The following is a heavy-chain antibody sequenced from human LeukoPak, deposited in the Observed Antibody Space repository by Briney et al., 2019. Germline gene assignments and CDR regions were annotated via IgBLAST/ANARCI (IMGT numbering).Heavy chain of an antibody. D-gene: IGHD3-22*01. V-gene: IGHV3-21*01. CDR3: ARDRLSRITMIGPMDV. CDR2: ISSSSSYI. Sequence: PGGSLRLSCAASGFTFSSYAMSWARQAPGKGLEWVSSISSSSSYIYYADSVKGRFTISRDNAKNSLYLQMNSLRAEDTAVYYCARDRLSRITMIGPMDVWGQGTTVTVSS. J-gene: IGHJ6*02. CDR1: GFTFSSYA.